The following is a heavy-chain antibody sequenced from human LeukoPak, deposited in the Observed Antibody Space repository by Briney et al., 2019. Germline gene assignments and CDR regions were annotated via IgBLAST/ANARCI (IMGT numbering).Heavy chain of an antibody. CDR3: ARVGYYYDSSGYYFDY. Sequence: ASVKVSCEASGYTFTGYYMHWVRQAPGQGLEWMGWINPNSGGTNYAQKFQGRVTITADESTSTAYMELSSLRSEDTAVYYCARVGYYYDSSGYYFDYWGQGTLVTVSS. V-gene: IGHV1-2*02. CDR2: INPNSGGT. D-gene: IGHD3-22*01. J-gene: IGHJ4*02. CDR1: GYTFTGYY.